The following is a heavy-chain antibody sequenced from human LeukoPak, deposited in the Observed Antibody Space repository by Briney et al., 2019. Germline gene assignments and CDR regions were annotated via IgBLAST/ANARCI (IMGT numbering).Heavy chain of an antibody. CDR3: ARVVATVTPV. D-gene: IGHD4-17*01. V-gene: IGHV3-7*04. CDR2: IKQDGSEK. J-gene: IGHJ4*02. CDR1: GFTFSRYW. Sequence: GGSLRLSCAASGFTFSRYWMSWVRQAPGKXLEWVANIKQDGSEKYYVDSVKGRFTISRDNAKNSLYLQMNSLRAEDTAVYYCARVVATVTPVWGQGTLVTVSS.